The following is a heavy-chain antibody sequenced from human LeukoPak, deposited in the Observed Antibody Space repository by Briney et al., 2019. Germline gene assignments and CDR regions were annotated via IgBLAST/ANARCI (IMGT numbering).Heavy chain of an antibody. CDR3: ARAPGGTMVLDY. Sequence: GGSLRLSCAASGFTFSTYTMNWVRQAPGKGLEWVSSISSSSSYIYYTDSLKGRFTISRDNAKNTLYLQMNSLRAEDTALYYCARAPGGTMVLDYWGQGTLVTVSS. J-gene: IGHJ4*02. V-gene: IGHV3-21*06. D-gene: IGHD3-10*01. CDR1: GFTFSTYT. CDR2: ISSSSSYI.